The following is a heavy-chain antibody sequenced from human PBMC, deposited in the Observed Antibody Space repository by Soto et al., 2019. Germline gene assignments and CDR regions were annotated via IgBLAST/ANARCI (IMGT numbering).Heavy chain of an antibody. Sequence: QMQLQQWGAGLLKASETLSLTCSVSGGSFSGYDLAWIRQPPGKGLEWIGEINHAGSTKYHPSLKSRVVLSVDLSNTHFSLRLRSVTAADTAVYFCARQSGPAYRYGMDIWGQGTTVTVSS. CDR1: GGSFSGYD. CDR3: ARQSGPAYRYGMDI. CDR2: INHAGST. D-gene: IGHD3-16*02. J-gene: IGHJ6*02. V-gene: IGHV4-34*02.